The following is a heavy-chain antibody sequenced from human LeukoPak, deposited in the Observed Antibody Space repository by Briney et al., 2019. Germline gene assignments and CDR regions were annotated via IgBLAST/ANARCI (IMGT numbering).Heavy chain of an antibody. CDR1: GYTFSIYG. Sequence: ASVKVSCKASGYTFSIYGISWLRQAPGQGLEWMGWISGYNGNTNYAQKFQGRVTMTSDTSTKTAYMELRSLRSDDTAAYYCARGSLDSSGYYLGAFNVWGQGTLVTVSS. D-gene: IGHD3-22*01. J-gene: IGHJ3*01. V-gene: IGHV1-18*01. CDR3: ARGSLDSSGYYLGAFNV. CDR2: ISGYNGNT.